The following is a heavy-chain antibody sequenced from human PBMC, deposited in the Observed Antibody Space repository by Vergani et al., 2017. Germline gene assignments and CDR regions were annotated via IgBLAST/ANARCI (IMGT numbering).Heavy chain of an antibody. D-gene: IGHD2-21*02. CDR2: IYYSGST. Sequence: QVQLQESGPGLVKPSETLSLTCTVSGGSISSYYWSWIRQPPGKGLEWIGYIYYSGSTNYNPSLKSRVTILVDTSKNQFSLKLSSVTAADTAVYYCARNPYCGGDCYSDAFDIWGQGTMVTVSS. CDR1: GGSISSYY. CDR3: ARNPYCGGDCYSDAFDI. V-gene: IGHV4-59*01. J-gene: IGHJ3*02.